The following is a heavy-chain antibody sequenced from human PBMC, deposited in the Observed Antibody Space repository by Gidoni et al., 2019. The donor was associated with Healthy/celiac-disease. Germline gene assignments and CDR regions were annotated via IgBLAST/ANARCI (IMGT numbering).Heavy chain of an antibody. CDR2: INPNSGGT. D-gene: IGHD5-18*01. J-gene: IGHJ3*02. Sequence: QVQLVQSGAEVKTPGASVKVSCKASGYTFTGYYMHWVRQAPGQGLEWMGWINPNSGGTNYAQKFQGRVTMTRDTSISTAYMELSRLRSDDTAVYYCAREGVDTAMVTEPDAFDIWGQGTMVTVSS. CDR3: AREGVDTAMVTEPDAFDI. V-gene: IGHV1-2*02. CDR1: GYTFTGYY.